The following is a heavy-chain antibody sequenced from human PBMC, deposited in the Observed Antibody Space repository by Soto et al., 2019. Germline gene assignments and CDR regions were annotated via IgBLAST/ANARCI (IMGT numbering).Heavy chain of an antibody. CDR3: AKDRYSSSSLYNRLDY. D-gene: IGHD6-6*01. Sequence: GGSLRLSCAASGFTFSSYAMSWVRQAPGKGLEWVLAISGSGGSTYYADSVKGRFTISRDNSKNTLYLQMNSLRAEDTAVYYCAKDRYSSSSLYNRLDYWGQGTLVTVSS. CDR2: ISGSGGST. J-gene: IGHJ4*02. V-gene: IGHV3-23*01. CDR1: GFTFSSYA.